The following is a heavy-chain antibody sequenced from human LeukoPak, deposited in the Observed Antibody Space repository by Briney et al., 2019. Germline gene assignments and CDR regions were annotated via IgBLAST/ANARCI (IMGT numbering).Heavy chain of an antibody. CDR3: APYYYGSGTSLGY. CDR1: GFTFDDYA. V-gene: IGHV3-9*01. J-gene: IGHJ4*02. Sequence: GGSLRLSCAASGFTFDDYAMHWVRQAPGKGLEWVSGISWNSGSIGYADSVKGRFTISRDNAKNSVYLQMNSLRVEDTAVYYCAPYYYGSGTSLGYWGQGTLVTVSS. D-gene: IGHD3-10*01. CDR2: ISWNSGSI.